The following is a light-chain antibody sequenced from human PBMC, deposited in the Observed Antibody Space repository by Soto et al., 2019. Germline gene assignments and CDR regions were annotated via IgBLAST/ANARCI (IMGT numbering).Light chain of an antibody. Sequence: DIQMTQSASSLSASIGERVTITCRASQSISSFLNWYQQRPGTAPKLLIHVASSLQTGVPSRFSGSGSGTDFSLTISNLQPEDSAIYFCQQTYSTIVTFGGGTKVEI. V-gene: IGKV1-39*01. CDR3: QQTYSTIVT. J-gene: IGKJ4*01. CDR2: VAS. CDR1: QSISSF.